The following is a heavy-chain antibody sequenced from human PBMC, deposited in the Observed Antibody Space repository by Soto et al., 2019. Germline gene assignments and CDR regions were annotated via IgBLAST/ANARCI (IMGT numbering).Heavy chain of an antibody. CDR1: GFTFSSYS. Sequence: ASVKVSCAASGFTFSSYSMDWVRQAPGKGLEWVSYISSSSSTIYYTDSVKGRFTISRDNAKNSLYLQMNSLRAEDTAVYYCARPKAPGYYYMDVWGKGTTVTVSS. CDR2: ISSSSSTI. CDR3: ARPKAPGYYYMDV. J-gene: IGHJ6*03. V-gene: IGHV3-48*01.